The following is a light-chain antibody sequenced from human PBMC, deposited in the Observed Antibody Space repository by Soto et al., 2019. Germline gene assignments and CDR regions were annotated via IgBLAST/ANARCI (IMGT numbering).Light chain of an antibody. J-gene: IGLJ2*01. CDR2: DVS. CDR3: RSYTSSSTLEV. V-gene: IGLV2-14*01. Sequence: QSALTQPASVSGTPGQSITISCTGIRSDGGGYNYVSLYQQHPGTAPKLMIYDVSNRPSGVSNRFSGSKSGNTASLTISGLQAEDEAEYYCRSYTSSSTLEVFGGGTKLTVL. CDR1: RSDGGGYNY.